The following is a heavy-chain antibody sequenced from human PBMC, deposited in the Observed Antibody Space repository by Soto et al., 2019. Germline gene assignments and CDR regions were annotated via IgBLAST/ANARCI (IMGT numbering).Heavy chain of an antibody. V-gene: IGHV1-69*01. CDR2: VSPIFGTA. J-gene: IGHJ6*02. Sequence: QVQLVQSGAEVKKPGSSVKVSCKAPGGTFSSYAISWVRQAPGHGREWMGGVSPIFGTAKYAQKFQGRVTITEDESTSTGYMELRSLRSEDTAVYYCARSQGGSSSLDIYYYYYYVMDVWGQGTTVTVS. D-gene: IGHD2-15*01. CDR1: GGTFSSYA. CDR3: ARSQGGSSSLDIYYYYYYVMDV.